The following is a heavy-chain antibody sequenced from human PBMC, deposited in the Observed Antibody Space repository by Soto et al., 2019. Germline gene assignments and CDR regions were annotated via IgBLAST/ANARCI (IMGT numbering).Heavy chain of an antibody. CDR1: GYTFTGYF. Sequence: QVQLVQSGAEVKKPGASVKVSCKASGYTFTGYFMHWVLQAPGQGLEWMGWINPNSGATKYAQKFEGRVTLSRDTSIRTAYMELTGLRSDDTAVYYCARGGGTILAPLPWGQGTQVTVSS. J-gene: IGHJ5*02. V-gene: IGHV1-2*02. CDR2: INPNSGAT. CDR3: ARGGGTILAPLP. D-gene: IGHD3-3*01.